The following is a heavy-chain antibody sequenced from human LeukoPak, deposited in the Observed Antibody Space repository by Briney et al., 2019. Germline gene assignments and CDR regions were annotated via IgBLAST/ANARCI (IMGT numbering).Heavy chain of an antibody. CDR3: AYRPTLIPAGNGDGFDP. J-gene: IGHJ5*02. D-gene: IGHD2-2*01. V-gene: IGHV2-5*01. CDR1: GFSLTNSVEG. CDR2: IYGNDDK. Sequence: SGPPLVKPTQTLRLTCTFSGFSLTNSVEGVGWIRQPPGMPLELLSLIYGNDDKRYSPSLKSRLTITKDTSRSQVVLTMTDMDPVDTATYYCAYRPTLIPAGNGDGFDPWGQGTLVTVSS.